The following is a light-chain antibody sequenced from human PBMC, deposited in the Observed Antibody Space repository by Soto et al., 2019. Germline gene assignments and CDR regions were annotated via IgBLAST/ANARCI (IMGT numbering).Light chain of an antibody. V-gene: IGKV3-15*01. CDR1: QSVSSN. CDR3: QQYNNLLT. CDR2: GAS. Sequence: EIVMTQSPATLSVSPGERATLSCRASQSVSSNLAWYQQKPGQAPRLLIYGASTRATGIPARFSGSGSGTEFTLTISSLQSEDFAVYNCQQYNNLLTFRGGTKV. J-gene: IGKJ4*01.